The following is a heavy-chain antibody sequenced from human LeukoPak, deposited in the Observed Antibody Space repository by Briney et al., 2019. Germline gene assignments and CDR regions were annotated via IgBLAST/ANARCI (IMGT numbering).Heavy chain of an antibody. CDR3: VASYGGYVLDY. CDR1: GDSIGSYH. Sequence: SHTLSLTCGVSGDSIGSYHGNWIRQPSGKGLEGIGIVFNNGGTKHNPSLKSRVAISVDTSKNQFALKLSSVTAADTAVYYCVASYGGYVLDYWGQGALVIVSS. CDR2: VFNNGGT. V-gene: IGHV4-59*07. J-gene: IGHJ4*02. D-gene: IGHD2-15*01.